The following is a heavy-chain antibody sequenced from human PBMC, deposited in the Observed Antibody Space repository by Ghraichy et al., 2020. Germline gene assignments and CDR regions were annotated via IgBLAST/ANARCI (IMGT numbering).Heavy chain of an antibody. CDR3: ASQIDIVVVPAAPIIAGYYYYGMDV. Sequence: LSLTCAASGFTFSSYSMNWVRQAPGKGLEWVSSISSSSSYIYYADSVKGRFTISRDNAKNSLYLQMNSLRAEDTAVYYCASQIDIVVVPAAPIIAGYYYYGMDVWGQGTTVTVSS. CDR1: GFTFSSYS. J-gene: IGHJ6*02. V-gene: IGHV3-21*01. D-gene: IGHD2-2*01. CDR2: ISSSSSYI.